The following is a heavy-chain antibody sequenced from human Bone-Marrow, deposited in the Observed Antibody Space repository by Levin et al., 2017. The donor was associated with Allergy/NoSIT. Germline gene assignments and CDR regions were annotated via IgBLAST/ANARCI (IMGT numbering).Heavy chain of an antibody. CDR2: ISGSGGST. CDR1: GFTFSSYA. Sequence: GESLKISCAASGFTFSSYAMSWVRQAPGKGLEWVSAISGSGGSTYYADSVKGRFTISRDNSKNTLYLQMNSLRAEDTAVYYCAKDSKSGALAYCGGDCYSGDYWGQGTLVTVSS. CDR3: AKDSKSGALAYCGGDCYSGDY. D-gene: IGHD2-21*02. J-gene: IGHJ4*02. V-gene: IGHV3-23*01.